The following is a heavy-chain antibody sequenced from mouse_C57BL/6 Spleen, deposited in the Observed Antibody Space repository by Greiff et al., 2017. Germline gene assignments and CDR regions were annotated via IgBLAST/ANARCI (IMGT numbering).Heavy chain of an antibody. CDR3: AKWYFYAMDY. V-gene: IGHV1-26*01. D-gene: IGHD2-1*01. CDR2: INPNNGGT. J-gene: IGHJ4*01. CDR1: GYTFTDYY. Sequence: VQLQQSGPELVKPGASVKISCKASGYTFTDYYMNWVKQSHGKSLEWTGDINPNNGGTSYNQKFKGKATLTVDKSSSTAYMELRSLTSEDSAVYYCAKWYFYAMDYWGQGTSVTVSS.